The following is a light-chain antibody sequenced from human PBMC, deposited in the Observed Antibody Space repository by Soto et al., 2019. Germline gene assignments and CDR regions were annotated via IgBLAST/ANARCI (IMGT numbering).Light chain of an antibody. CDR3: SSYTTTTTYV. V-gene: IGLV2-14*01. CDR2: EVS. J-gene: IGLJ1*01. CDR1: SSDVGSSNY. Sequence: QSALTQPASVSGSPGQSITVSCTGTSSDVGSSNYVSWYQQHPGKAPKLLIFEVSSRPSGISHRFSGFKSGNTASLTISGLQVEDEADYYCSSYTTTTTYVFGTGTKVTVL.